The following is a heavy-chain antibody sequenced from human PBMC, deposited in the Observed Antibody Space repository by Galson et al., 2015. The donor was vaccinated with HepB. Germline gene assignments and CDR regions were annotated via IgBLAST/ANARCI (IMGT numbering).Heavy chain of an antibody. Sequence: SVKVSCKASGYTFTSYYMHWVRQVPGQGLEWMGIINPSGGSTSYAQKLQGRVTMTRDTSTSTVYMELSSLRSEDTAVYYCARGGPMWLLPIDWGQGTLVTVSS. CDR2: INPSGGST. J-gene: IGHJ4*02. V-gene: IGHV1-46*04. D-gene: IGHD3-22*01. CDR3: ARGGPMWLLPID. CDR1: GYTFTSYY.